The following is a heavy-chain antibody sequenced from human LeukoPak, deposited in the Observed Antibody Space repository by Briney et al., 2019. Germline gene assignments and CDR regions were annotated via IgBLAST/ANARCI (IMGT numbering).Heavy chain of an antibody. CDR3: ARPQYYYGSGPISGMDV. J-gene: IGHJ6*02. CDR1: GGSISSSSYY. Sequence: PSETLSLTCTVSGGSISSSSYYWGWIRQPPGKGLEWIGSIYYSGSTYYNPSLKSRVTISVETSKNQFSLKLSSVTAADTAVYYCARPQYYYGSGPISGMDVWGQGTTVTVSS. D-gene: IGHD3-10*01. CDR2: IYYSGST. V-gene: IGHV4-39*01.